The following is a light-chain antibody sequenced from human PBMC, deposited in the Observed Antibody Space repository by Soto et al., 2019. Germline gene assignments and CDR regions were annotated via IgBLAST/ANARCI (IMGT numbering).Light chain of an antibody. V-gene: IGKV3-11*01. CDR3: EQRSNWPEFT. J-gene: IGKJ3*01. CDR2: DAS. Sequence: EVVLTQSPATLSLSPGERAILSCRASQTVYSYLAWFQQKPGQAPRLLIYDASIRAPGIPARFSGSGSGTDFTLTISSLEPEDFAVYYCEQRSNWPEFTFGPGTKVDIK. CDR1: QTVYSY.